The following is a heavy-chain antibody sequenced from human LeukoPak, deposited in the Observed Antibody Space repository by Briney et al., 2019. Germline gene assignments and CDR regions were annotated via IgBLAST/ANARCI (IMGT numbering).Heavy chain of an antibody. Sequence: GGSLRLSCAASGFTFSSYSMNWVRQAPGKGLEWVSYISSSSSTIYYADSVKGRFTISRDNAKNSLYLQMNSLRAEDTAVYYCARDQGLGYFDLWGRGTLVTVSS. CDR2: ISSSSSTI. V-gene: IGHV3-48*01. D-gene: IGHD6-6*01. CDR3: ARDQGLGYFDL. J-gene: IGHJ2*01. CDR1: GFTFSSYS.